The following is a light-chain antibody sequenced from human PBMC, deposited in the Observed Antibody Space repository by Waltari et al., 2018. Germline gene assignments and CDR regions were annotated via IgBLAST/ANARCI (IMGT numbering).Light chain of an antibody. Sequence: QSALTQPPSASGTPGQRVAISCSGTFPTIGHNPVNWYQQVPRTAPKLLISSNSERPSGVPDRFSGSKSGTSASLAISGLQSEDEADYFCAAWDDSLTTYVFGTGTKVTVL. CDR2: SNS. CDR3: AAWDDSLTTYV. J-gene: IGLJ1*01. CDR1: FPTIGHNP. V-gene: IGLV1-44*01.